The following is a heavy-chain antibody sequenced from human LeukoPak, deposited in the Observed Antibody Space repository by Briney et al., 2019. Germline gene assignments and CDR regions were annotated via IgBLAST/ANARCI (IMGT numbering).Heavy chain of an antibody. CDR1: GFTFSSYW. CDR3: ARDRKNSKWLPPDY. CDR2: IKQDGSEK. J-gene: IGHJ4*02. Sequence: GGSLRLSCAASGFTFSSYWMSWVRQAPGKGLEWVANIKQDGSEKYYVDSVKGRFTISRDNAKNSLYLQMNSLRAEDTAVCYCARDRKNSKWLPPDYWGQGTLVTVSS. D-gene: IGHD5-12*01. V-gene: IGHV3-7*01.